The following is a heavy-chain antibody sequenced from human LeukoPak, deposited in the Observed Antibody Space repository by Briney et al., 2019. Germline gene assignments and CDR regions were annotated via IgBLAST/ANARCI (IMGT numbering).Heavy chain of an antibody. CDR1: GFSVSRSY. D-gene: IGHD3-3*01. Sequence: PGGSLRLSCVASGFSVSRSYMTWVRQAPGKGLEWVSIIYSGGSTYYADSVKSRFSISRDTSKNTLNLQMSSLRAEDTAVYYCAKDYDFWSGLMGVWGKGTTVTVSS. J-gene: IGHJ6*04. V-gene: IGHV3-53*01. CDR2: IYSGGST. CDR3: AKDYDFWSGLMGV.